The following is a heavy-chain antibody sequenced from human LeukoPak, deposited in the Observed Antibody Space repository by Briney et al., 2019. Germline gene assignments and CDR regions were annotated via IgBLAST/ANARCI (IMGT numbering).Heavy chain of an antibody. CDR2: ISGSGGST. V-gene: IGHV3-23*01. CDR3: AKRGVAGAYFDY. D-gene: IGHD6-19*01. CDR1: GFTFSSYA. J-gene: IGHJ4*02. Sequence: HPGGSLRFSCAASGFTFSSYAMSWVRQAPGKGLKWFSAISGSGGSTDYADSVKGRFTISRDNSKHPLHLQMKSLRAEDTAIYHCAKRGVAGAYFDYWGQGTLVTVSS.